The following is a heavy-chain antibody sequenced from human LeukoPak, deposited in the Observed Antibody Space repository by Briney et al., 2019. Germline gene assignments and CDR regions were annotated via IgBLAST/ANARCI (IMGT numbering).Heavy chain of an antibody. CDR2: INPNSSGT. CDR1: GYTFTGYY. Sequence: ASVKVSCKASGYTFTGYYMHWVRQAPGQGLEWMGRINPNSSGTNYAQKFQGRVTMTRDTSISTAYMELSRLRSDDTAVYYCARVENTAAAVLFDYWGQGTLVTVSS. V-gene: IGHV1-2*06. J-gene: IGHJ4*02. D-gene: IGHD6-13*01. CDR3: ARVENTAAAVLFDY.